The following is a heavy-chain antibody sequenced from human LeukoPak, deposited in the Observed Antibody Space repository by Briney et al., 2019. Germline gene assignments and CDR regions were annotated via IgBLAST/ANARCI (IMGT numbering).Heavy chain of an antibody. J-gene: IGHJ4*02. CDR3: ARVKGSGFGEYFDY. V-gene: IGHV3-72*01. Sequence: GGSLRLSCAASGFTFSDHYMDWVRQAPGKGLEWVGRTRNKANSYTTEYAASVKGRFTISRDDSKNSLYLQMNSLKTEDTAVYYCARVKGSGFGEYFDYWGQGTLVTVSS. D-gene: IGHD3-10*01. CDR1: GFTFSDHY. CDR2: TRNKANSYTT.